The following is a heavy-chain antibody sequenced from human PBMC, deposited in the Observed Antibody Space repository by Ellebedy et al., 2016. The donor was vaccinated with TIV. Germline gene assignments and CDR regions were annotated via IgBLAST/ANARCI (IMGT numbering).Heavy chain of an antibody. CDR3: ARHSTPYSGYDTDFDF. D-gene: IGHD5-12*01. V-gene: IGHV5-51*01. CDR2: VYPDDSDT. J-gene: IGHJ4*02. CDR1: GYSFSHYW. Sequence: GESLKISCKGSGYSFSHYWIGWVRQMPGKGLEWIGIVYPDDSDTRYSPSFQGKVTISADNYISTAYLQWSSLKASDTATYYCARHSTPYSGYDTDFDFWGQGTLVTVSS.